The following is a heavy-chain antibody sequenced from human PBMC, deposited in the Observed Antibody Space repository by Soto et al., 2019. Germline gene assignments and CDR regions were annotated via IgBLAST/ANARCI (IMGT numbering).Heavy chain of an antibody. CDR1: GASIGGFY. CDR3: LRDGTKTFRDWFAP. D-gene: IGHD1-1*01. Sequence: SESLSLTCTVSGASIGGFYWSWIRKSAGKGLEWIGRIYDTGTTDYNTSLQSRVMMSVDTSKKQCSMMLKAMTAADTAVYYCLRDGTKTFRDWFAPWGQGISVTVSS. V-gene: IGHV4-4*07. J-gene: IGHJ5*02. CDR2: IYDTGTT.